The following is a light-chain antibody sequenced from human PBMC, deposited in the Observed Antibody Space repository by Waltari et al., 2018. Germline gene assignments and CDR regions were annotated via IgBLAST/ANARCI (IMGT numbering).Light chain of an antibody. Sequence: QSVLTQPPSASGTPGQRVTISCSGSRSNIGSNYVSWYQQLPGTAPKLLIYRNNQRPSGVPDRFSGSKTGTSASLAISGSRSEDGADYYCAAWDDSLSGRVFGGGTKVTVL. V-gene: IGLV1-47*01. J-gene: IGLJ3*02. CDR2: RNN. CDR1: RSNIGSNY. CDR3: AAWDDSLSGRV.